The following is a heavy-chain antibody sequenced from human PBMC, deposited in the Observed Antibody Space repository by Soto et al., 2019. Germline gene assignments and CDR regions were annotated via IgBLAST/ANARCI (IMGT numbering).Heavy chain of an antibody. V-gene: IGHV3-7*01. CDR2: IKQDGSDK. CDR1: GFTLSSYW. J-gene: IGHJ4*02. CDR3: ARVWNDGRIDY. D-gene: IGHD1-1*01. Sequence: GGSLRLSCTSSGFTLSSYWMSWVRQAPGQGLGWVASIKQDGSDKKYVGPVKGRFTISRDNAKNSLYLEMNSLRAEDTAVYYCARVWNDGRIDYWGQGTLVTVSS.